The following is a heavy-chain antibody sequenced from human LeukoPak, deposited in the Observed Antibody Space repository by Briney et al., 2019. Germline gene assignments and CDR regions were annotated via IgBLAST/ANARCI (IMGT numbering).Heavy chain of an antibody. CDR1: GYSISSGYY. J-gene: IGHJ4*02. CDR3: ARVVDTAMGYYFDY. CDR2: IYHSGST. V-gene: IGHV4-38-2*02. Sequence: SETLSLTCTVSGYSISSGYYWGWIRQPPGKGLEWIGSIYHSGSTYYNPSLKSRVTISVDTSKNQFSLKLSSVTAADTAVYHCARVVDTAMGYYFDYWGQGTLVTVSS. D-gene: IGHD5-18*01.